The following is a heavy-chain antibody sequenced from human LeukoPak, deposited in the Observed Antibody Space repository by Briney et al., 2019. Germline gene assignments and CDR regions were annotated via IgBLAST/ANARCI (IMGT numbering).Heavy chain of an antibody. J-gene: IGHJ4*02. D-gene: IGHD5-12*01. Sequence: PGGSLRLSCAASGFNFDEYGMIWVRQGLGKGLEWVSGINWNGDSTGYADSVKGRFTISRDNAKNSLYLQMNSLRAEDTALYYCARGGRGSWGQGTLVTVSS. CDR3: ARGGRGS. V-gene: IGHV3-20*04. CDR2: INWNGDST. CDR1: GFNFDEYG.